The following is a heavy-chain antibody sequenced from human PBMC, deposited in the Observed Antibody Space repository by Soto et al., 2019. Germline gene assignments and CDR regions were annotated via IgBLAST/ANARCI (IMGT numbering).Heavy chain of an antibody. CDR3: ARSQGSSTSLEIYYYYYYGMDV. CDR2: IIPISGTA. CDR1: GGTFSSYA. J-gene: IGHJ6*02. Sequence: SVKVSCNASGGTFSSYAISWVRQAPGQGLEWMGGIIPISGTANYAQKFQGRVTITADESTSTAYMELSSLRSEDTAVYYCARSQGSSTSLEIYYYYYYGMDVWGQGTTVTVSS. D-gene: IGHD2-2*01. V-gene: IGHV1-69*01.